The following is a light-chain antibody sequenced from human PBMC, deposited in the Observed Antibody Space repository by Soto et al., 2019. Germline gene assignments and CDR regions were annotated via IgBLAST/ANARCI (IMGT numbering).Light chain of an antibody. CDR1: SSNIGAGFD. J-gene: IGLJ2*01. V-gene: IGLV1-40*01. CDR2: GHT. Sequence: QSVLTQPPSVSGAPGQRVTISCTGNSSNIGAGFDVHWYQQVPGTAPKLLIYGHTNRPSGVPDRFSGSKSGTSASLAITGLQAEDEADYYCQSYDSSLSAVVFGGGTKVTVL. CDR3: QSYDSSLSAVV.